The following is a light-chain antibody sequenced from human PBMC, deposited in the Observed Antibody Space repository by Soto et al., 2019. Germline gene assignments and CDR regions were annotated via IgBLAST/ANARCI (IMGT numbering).Light chain of an antibody. CDR1: QSISRY. CDR2: GAS. CDR3: QQYHTWPIT. Sequence: IVLTQSPGTLSLSPGERTTLSCRASQSISRYLAWYQQKPGQAPRLLISGASTGATGIPARFSGSGSGTEFTLTISSLQSEDCAIYYCQQYHTWPITFGGGTKVDIK. V-gene: IGKV3-15*01. J-gene: IGKJ4*01.